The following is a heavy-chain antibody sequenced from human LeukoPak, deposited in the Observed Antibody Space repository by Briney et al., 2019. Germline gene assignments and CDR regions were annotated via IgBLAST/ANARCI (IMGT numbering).Heavy chain of an antibody. D-gene: IGHD3-10*01. CDR1: GFTFSSYS. Sequence: GSLRLSCAASGFTFSSYSMNWVRQAPGKGLEWASSISSSSSYIYYADSVKGRFTISRDNAKNSLYLQMNSLRAEDTAVYYCARDLRRRFPFDLWGRGTLVTVSS. CDR3: ARDLRRRFPFDL. V-gene: IGHV3-21*01. J-gene: IGHJ2*01. CDR2: ISSSSSYI.